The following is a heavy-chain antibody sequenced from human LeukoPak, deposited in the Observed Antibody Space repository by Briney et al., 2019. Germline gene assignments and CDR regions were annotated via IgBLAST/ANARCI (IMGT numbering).Heavy chain of an antibody. CDR1: EFIFTNYG. CDR2: ISGSGGTT. V-gene: IGHV3-23*01. Sequence: GGTLRLSCAASEFIFTNYGMSWVRQGPGKGLEWVSSISGSGGTTYYADSVKGRFIISRDNSKNTLSLQMNNLRAADTAVYYCARPNIRYCSGGACSNDGSDYWGQGTLVTVSS. J-gene: IGHJ4*02. D-gene: IGHD2-15*01. CDR3: ARPNIRYCSGGACSNDGSDY.